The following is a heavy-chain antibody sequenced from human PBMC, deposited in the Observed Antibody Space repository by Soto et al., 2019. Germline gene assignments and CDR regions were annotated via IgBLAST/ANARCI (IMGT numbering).Heavy chain of an antibody. CDR2: IYYSGST. CDR1: GGSISSGGYY. CDR3: ARDQVPGYSSSWYVPHDY. V-gene: IGHV4-31*03. J-gene: IGHJ4*02. D-gene: IGHD6-13*01. Sequence: SETLSLTCTVSGGSISSGGYYWSWIRQHPGKGLEWIGYIYYSGSTYYNPSLKSRVTISVDTSKNQFSLKLSSVTTADTAVYYCARDQVPGYSSSWYVPHDYWGQGTLVTVSS.